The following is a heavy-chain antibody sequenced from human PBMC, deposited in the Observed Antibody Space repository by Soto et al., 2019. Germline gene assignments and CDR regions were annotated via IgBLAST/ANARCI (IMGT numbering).Heavy chain of an antibody. CDR1: GFTFSSYW. J-gene: IGHJ4*02. CDR3: ARDKDVLVNPFDY. V-gene: IGHV3-7*01. Sequence: GGSLRLSCAASGFTFSSYWMSWVRQAPGKGLEWVANIKQDGSEKYYVDSVKGRFTISRDNAKNSLYLQMNSLRAEDTAVYYCARDKDVLVNPFDYWGQGTLVTVSS. CDR2: IKQDGSEK. D-gene: IGHD3-3*02.